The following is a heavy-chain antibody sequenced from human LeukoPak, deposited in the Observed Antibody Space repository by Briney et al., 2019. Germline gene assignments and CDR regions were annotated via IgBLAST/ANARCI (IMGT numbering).Heavy chain of an antibody. CDR3: AKVGGFGEFGFDY. D-gene: IGHD3-10*01. Sequence: GGSLRLSCAASGFTFSSYGMHWVRQAPGKGLEWVAVISYAGSNKYYADSVKGRFTISRDNSKNSLYLQMNSLRAEDTALYYCAKVGGFGEFGFDYWGQGTLVTVSS. J-gene: IGHJ4*02. V-gene: IGHV3-30*18. CDR2: ISYAGSNK. CDR1: GFTFSSYG.